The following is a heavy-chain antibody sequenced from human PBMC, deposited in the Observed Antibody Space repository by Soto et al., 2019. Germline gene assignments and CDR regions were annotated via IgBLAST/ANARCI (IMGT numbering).Heavy chain of an antibody. CDR3: ARVTRPNYYYMDV. V-gene: IGHV1-2*04. J-gene: IGHJ6*03. CDR2: INPNSGGT. CDR1: GYTFTGYY. Sequence: ASVKVSCKASGYTFTGYYMHWVRQAPGQGLEWMGWINPNSGGTNYAQKFQGWVTITRDTSASTAYMELSSLRSEDTAVYYCARVTRPNYYYMDVWGKGTTVTVSS. D-gene: IGHD6-6*01.